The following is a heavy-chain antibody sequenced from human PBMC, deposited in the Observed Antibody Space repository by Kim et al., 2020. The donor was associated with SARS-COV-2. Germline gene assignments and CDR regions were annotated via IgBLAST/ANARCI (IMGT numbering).Heavy chain of an antibody. J-gene: IGHJ4*02. V-gene: IGHV4-30-2*04. CDR3: AGDTRTVTTPDYYFDY. D-gene: IGHD4-17*01. Sequence: RLSRVTISVDTAKNQFSLKLSAVTAADTAVYYCAGDTRTVTTPDYYFDYWGQGTLVTVSS.